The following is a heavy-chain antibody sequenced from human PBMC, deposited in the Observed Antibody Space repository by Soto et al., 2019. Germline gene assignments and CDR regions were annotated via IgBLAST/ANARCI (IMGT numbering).Heavy chain of an antibody. Sequence: SETLSLTCAVSGGSIISCGYSWSWIRQPPGKGLEWIGYIYHSGSTYYNPSLKSRVTISVDRSKNQFSLKLSSVTAADTAVYYCARIPDRWGQGTLVTVSS. CDR1: GGSIISCGYS. CDR3: ARIPDR. D-gene: IGHD2-2*01. J-gene: IGHJ5*02. V-gene: IGHV4-30-2*01. CDR2: IYHSGST.